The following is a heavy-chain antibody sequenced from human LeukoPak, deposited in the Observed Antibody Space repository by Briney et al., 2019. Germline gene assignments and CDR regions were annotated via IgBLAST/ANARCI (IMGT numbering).Heavy chain of an antibody. Sequence: PSETLSLTCAVYGGSFSGYYWSWIRQPPGKGLEWIGEINHSGSTNYNPSLESRVTISVDTSKNQFSLKLSSVTAADTAVYYCASPKLFYGDSLTDYWGQGTLVTVSS. CDR2: INHSGST. J-gene: IGHJ4*02. V-gene: IGHV4-34*01. D-gene: IGHD2-21*01. CDR1: GGSFSGYY. CDR3: ASPKLFYGDSLTDY.